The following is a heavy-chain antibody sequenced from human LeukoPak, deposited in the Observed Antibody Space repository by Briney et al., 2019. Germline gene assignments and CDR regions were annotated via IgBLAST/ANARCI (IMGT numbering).Heavy chain of an antibody. V-gene: IGHV7-4-1*02. CDR2: INTNTRDP. CDR1: GYTFTSYA. J-gene: IGHJ6*02. D-gene: IGHD3-16*01. Sequence: ASVKVSCKTSGYTFTSYAMNWVRQAPGQGLEWMGWINTNTRDPTYAQGFTGRFVFSLDTSVNTAYLQISSLRAEDTAVYYCAKGLPGYYYYGMDVWGQGTTVTVSS. CDR3: AKGLPGYYYYGMDV.